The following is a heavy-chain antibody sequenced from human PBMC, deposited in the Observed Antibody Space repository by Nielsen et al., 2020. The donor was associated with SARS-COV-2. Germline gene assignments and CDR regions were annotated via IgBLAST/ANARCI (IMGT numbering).Heavy chain of an antibody. V-gene: IGHV3-9*01. CDR3: AKVYGDYVGFFDV. CDR2: ISWNSVSI. J-gene: IGHJ2*01. D-gene: IGHD4-17*01. Sequence: LNISCVGSVFTFDDYAMHWVRQAPGKDLAWVSGISWNSVSIDYADSVKGRFTISRDNAKSSLYLQMNSLRAEDTAFYYCAKVYGDYVGFFDVWGRGTLVTVSS. CDR1: VFTFDDYA.